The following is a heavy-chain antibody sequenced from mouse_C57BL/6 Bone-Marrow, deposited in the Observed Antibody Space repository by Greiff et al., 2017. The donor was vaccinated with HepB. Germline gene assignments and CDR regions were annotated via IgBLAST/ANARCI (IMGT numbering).Heavy chain of an antibody. J-gene: IGHJ2*01. D-gene: IGHD2-4*01. CDR3: ARSVYDYPFDY. Sequence: VQLQQSGAELARPGASVKLSCKASGYTFTSYGMSWVKQRTGQGLEWIGEIYPRSGNTYYNEKFKGKATLTADKSSSTAYMELRSLTSEDSAVYFCARSVYDYPFDYWGQGTTLTVSS. V-gene: IGHV1-81*01. CDR1: GYTFTSYG. CDR2: IYPRSGNT.